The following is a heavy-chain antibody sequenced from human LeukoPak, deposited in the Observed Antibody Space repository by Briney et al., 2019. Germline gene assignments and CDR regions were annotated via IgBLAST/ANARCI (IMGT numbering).Heavy chain of an antibody. D-gene: IGHD6-13*01. CDR2: IYYSSGKT. CDR1: GHSISTDYY. V-gene: IGHV4-38-2*02. J-gene: IGHJ3*02. Sequence: SETLSLTCTVAGHSISTDYYWAWIRQPPGKGLEWIGSIYYSSGKTYYNPSLKSRVTISVDTSKNQFSLKLTSVTAADTAVYYCASRKPSSSSWYSFAFDIWGQGTMITVSS. CDR3: ASRKPSSSSWYSFAFDI.